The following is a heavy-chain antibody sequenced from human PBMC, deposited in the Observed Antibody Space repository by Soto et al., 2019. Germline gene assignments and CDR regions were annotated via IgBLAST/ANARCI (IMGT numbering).Heavy chain of an antibody. CDR2: IIPIFGTA. J-gene: IGHJ4*02. CDR1: GGTFSSYA. D-gene: IGHD3-22*01. Sequence: RASVKVSCKASGGTFSSYAISWVRQAPGQGLEWMGGIIPIFGTANYAQKFQGRVTITADESTSTAYMELSSLRSEDTAVYYCARPRAGRSGYYPFDYWGQGTLVTVSS. V-gene: IGHV1-69*13. CDR3: ARPRAGRSGYYPFDY.